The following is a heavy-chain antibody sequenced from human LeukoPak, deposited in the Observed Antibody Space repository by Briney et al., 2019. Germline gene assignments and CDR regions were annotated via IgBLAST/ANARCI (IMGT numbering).Heavy chain of an antibody. V-gene: IGHV1-3*03. CDR2: INAASGYT. Sequence: ASVKVSCKASGYIFTRYALHWVRQAPGQRLEWMGWINAASGYTKYSQEFQGTVTITRDTFASTAYMGMSSLRSEDTAVYYCARGKTYGSGSGDTFDIWGQGTMVTVPS. D-gene: IGHD3-10*01. CDR3: ARGKTYGSGSGDTFDI. CDR1: GYIFTRYA. J-gene: IGHJ3*02.